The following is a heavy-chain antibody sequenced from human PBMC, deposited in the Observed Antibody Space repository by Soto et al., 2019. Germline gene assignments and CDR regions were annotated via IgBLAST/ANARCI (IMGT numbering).Heavy chain of an antibody. D-gene: IGHD2-2*02. Sequence: PGGSLRLSCAASGFTFSTYAMSWVRQAPGKGLEWVSAISSSGDSTYYADSVKGRFTISRDNSKNTLYLQMNSLRAEDTAVYYCAKGTVPAAIRRDYFNYWGQGTLVTVSS. V-gene: IGHV3-23*01. CDR2: ISSSGDST. CDR1: GFTFSTYA. CDR3: AKGTVPAAIRRDYFNY. J-gene: IGHJ4*02.